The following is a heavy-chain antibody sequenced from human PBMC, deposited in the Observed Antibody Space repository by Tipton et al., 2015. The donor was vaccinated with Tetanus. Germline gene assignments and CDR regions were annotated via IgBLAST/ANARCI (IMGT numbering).Heavy chain of an antibody. CDR3: ARHQSGYFTPFDY. J-gene: IGHJ4*02. CDR1: GASIRGGTLY. CDR2: IYESGDT. D-gene: IGHD3-3*01. V-gene: IGHV4-39*01. Sequence: TPSLTCTVSGASIRGGTLYWGWIRQPPGKGLEWIGSIYESGDTYYIPSLKSRVTISVDTSTNQFSLTLNSMAAADTGVYYCARHQSGYFTPFDYWGQGKLVTVSS.